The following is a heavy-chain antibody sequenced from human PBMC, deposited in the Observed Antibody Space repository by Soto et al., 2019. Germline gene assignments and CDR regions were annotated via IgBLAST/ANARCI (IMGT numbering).Heavy chain of an antibody. D-gene: IGHD4-4*01. CDR2: IYYSGST. CDR3: ARLSNRGGDDLDAFDI. J-gene: IGHJ3*02. V-gene: IGHV4-59*08. CDR1: GGSICGYY. Sequence: PSETLSLTCTVSGGSICGYYWGWIRQPPGMGLQWIGNIYYSGSTKYNPSLNSRVTMSLDTSTNQFSLRLSSVTAADTALYYCARLSNRGGDDLDAFDIWGQGTMVTVSS.